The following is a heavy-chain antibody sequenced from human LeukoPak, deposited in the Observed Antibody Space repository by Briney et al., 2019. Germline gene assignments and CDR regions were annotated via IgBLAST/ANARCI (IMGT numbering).Heavy chain of an antibody. CDR3: AKEGKTRNWNYFQAKPVY. V-gene: IGHV3-23*01. Sequence: GGSLRLSCAASGFTLSSSAMNWVRQAPGKGLEWVSGISVSGGSTYYADSVKGRFTISRDNSKNTLYLQMNSLRAEDTAVYYCAKEGKTRNWNYFQAKPVYWGQGTLVTVSS. J-gene: IGHJ4*02. D-gene: IGHD1-7*01. CDR1: GFTLSSSA. CDR2: ISVSGGST.